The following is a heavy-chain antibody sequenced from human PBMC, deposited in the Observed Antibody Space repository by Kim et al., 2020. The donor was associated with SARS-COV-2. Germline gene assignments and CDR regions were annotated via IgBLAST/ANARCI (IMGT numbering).Heavy chain of an antibody. V-gene: IGHV1-69*13. J-gene: IGHJ2*01. CDR3: ARDHGDYGGNSDVWYFDL. CDR2: IIPIFGTA. CDR1: GGTFSSYA. D-gene: IGHD4-17*01. Sequence: SVKVSCKASGGTFSSYAISWVRQAPGQGLEWMGGIIPIFGTANYAQKFQGRVTITADESTSTAYMELSSLRSEDTAVYYCARDHGDYGGNSDVWYFDLWGRGTLVTVSS.